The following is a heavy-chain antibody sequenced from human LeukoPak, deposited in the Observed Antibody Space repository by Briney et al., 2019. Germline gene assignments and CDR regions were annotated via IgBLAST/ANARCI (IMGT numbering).Heavy chain of an antibody. CDR2: ISYDGSNK. CDR1: GFTFSSYA. V-gene: IGHV3-30-3*01. J-gene: IGHJ4*02. CDR3: AREFNLWFGELSTFDY. Sequence: PGGSLRLSCAASGFTFSSYAMHWVRQAPGKGLEWVAVISYDGSNKYYADSVKGRFTISRDNSKNTLYLQMNSLRAEDTAVCYCAREFNLWFGELSTFDYWGQGTLVTVSS. D-gene: IGHD3-10*01.